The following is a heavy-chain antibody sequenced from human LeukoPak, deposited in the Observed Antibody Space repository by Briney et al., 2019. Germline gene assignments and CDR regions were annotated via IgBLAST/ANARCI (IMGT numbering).Heavy chain of an antibody. Sequence: GGSLRLSCAASGYTFTSYGISWVRQAPGQGLEWMGWISAYNGNTNYAQKLQGRVTMTTDTSTSTAYMELRSLRSDDTAVYYCARARISMIPRAHVDYWGQGTLVTASS. CDR3: ARARISMIPRAHVDY. J-gene: IGHJ4*02. D-gene: IGHD3-22*01. CDR1: GYTFTSYG. CDR2: ISAYNGNT. V-gene: IGHV1-18*01.